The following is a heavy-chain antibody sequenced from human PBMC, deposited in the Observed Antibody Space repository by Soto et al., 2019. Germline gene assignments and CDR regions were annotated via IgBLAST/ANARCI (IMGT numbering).Heavy chain of an antibody. CDR3: ARGKYYDSSGYYDAFDI. CDR1: GYTFTSYG. D-gene: IGHD3-22*01. V-gene: IGHV1-18*01. J-gene: IGHJ3*02. Sequence: ASVKVSCKASGYTFTSYGISWVRQAPGQGLEWMGWISAYNGNTNYAQKHQGRVTMTTDTSTSTAYMELRSLRSDDTAVYYCARGKYYDSSGYYDAFDIWGQGTMVTVSS. CDR2: ISAYNGNT.